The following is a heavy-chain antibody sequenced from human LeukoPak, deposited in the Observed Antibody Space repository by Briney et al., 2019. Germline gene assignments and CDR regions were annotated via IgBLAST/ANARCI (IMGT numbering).Heavy chain of an antibody. D-gene: IGHD4-17*01. V-gene: IGHV4-59*01. CDR3: ARVERYNGDYGWFDP. CDR2: VHYTGST. CDR1: GASISSDY. Sequence: SETLSLTCTVSGASISSDYWNWIRQPPGKGLEWIAYVHYTGSTNYNPSLKSRVTISMDTSKHQFSLRLRSVTAADTAVYYCARVERYNGDYGWFDPWGQGTLVTVSS. J-gene: IGHJ5*02.